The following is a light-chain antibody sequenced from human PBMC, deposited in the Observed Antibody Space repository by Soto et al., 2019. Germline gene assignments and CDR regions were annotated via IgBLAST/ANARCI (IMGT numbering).Light chain of an antibody. J-gene: IGKJ1*01. CDR1: QSISNW. V-gene: IGKV1-5*03. CDR3: QQCETYSGT. Sequence: DIQMTQSPSTLSASVGDRVTITCRASQSISNWLAWYQQKPGKAPKLLIYRASSLETGVPSRFSGSGSGTEFTLTISSLQHDDVATYYCQQCETYSGTLGQGTKVDIK. CDR2: RAS.